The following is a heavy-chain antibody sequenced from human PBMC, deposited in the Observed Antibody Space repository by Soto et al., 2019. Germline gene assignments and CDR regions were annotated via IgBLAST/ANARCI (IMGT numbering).Heavy chain of an antibody. D-gene: IGHD4-17*01. V-gene: IGHV4-61*01. CDR3: ARTTVATYMIYWSDP. J-gene: IGHJ5*02. CDR1: GECFNGGNKN. CDR2: VYFSGSS. Sequence: VSLSRMCGVPGECFNGGNKNWSGIRLPPGKGLEWLGHVYFSGSSNYIPSRKSRRTMSVDTAKNQFSLKLNSVTAPDTAVYYCARTTVATYMIYWSDPWRQATQVTV.